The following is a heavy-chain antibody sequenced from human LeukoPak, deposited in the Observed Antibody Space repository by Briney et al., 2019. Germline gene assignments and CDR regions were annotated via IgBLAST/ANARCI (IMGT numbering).Heavy chain of an antibody. CDR1: GGSISNGPYF. V-gene: IGHV4-61*02. D-gene: IGHD3-10*01. Sequence: PSETLSLTCTVSGGSISNGPYFWTWIRQPAGKGLEWIGRIYTSGSTNYNPSLKSRVTLSLDTSKNQFSLILNSVTAADTAVYYCARYAGEVRADVFYFDSWGQGTLVTVSS. CDR3: ARYAGEVRADVFYFDS. J-gene: IGHJ4*02. CDR2: IYTSGST.